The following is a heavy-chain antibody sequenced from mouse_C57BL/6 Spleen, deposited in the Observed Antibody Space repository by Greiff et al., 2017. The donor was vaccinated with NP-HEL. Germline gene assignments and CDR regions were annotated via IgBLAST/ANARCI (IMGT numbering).Heavy chain of an antibody. CDR3: ASLDSSGYPYYFDY. J-gene: IGHJ2*01. D-gene: IGHD3-2*02. Sequence: DVQLQESGPGLVKPSQSLSLTCSVTGYSITSGYYWNWIRQFPGNKLEWMGYISYDGSNNYNPSLKNRISITRDTSKNQFFLKLNSVTTEDTATYYCASLDSSGYPYYFDYWGQGTTLTVSS. CDR1: GYSITSGYY. CDR2: ISYDGSN. V-gene: IGHV3-6*01.